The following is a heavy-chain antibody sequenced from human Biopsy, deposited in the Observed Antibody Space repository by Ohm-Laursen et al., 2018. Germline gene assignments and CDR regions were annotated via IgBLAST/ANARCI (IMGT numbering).Heavy chain of an antibody. D-gene: IGHD6-19*01. Sequence: GTLSLTCTVSSGSISSYHWSWIRQPPGKGLEWIGYIDYRGSTKYNPSLRSRVTMSIDTSRNQFSLKLSSVTAADTAVYYCATTTMDTSGWFGNYFDSWGQGTLVTVSS. CDR2: IDYRGST. V-gene: IGHV4-59*08. CDR3: ATTTMDTSGWFGNYFDS. J-gene: IGHJ4*02. CDR1: SGSISSYH.